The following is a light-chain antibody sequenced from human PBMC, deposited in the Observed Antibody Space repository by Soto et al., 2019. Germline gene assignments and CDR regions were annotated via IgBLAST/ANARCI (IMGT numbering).Light chain of an antibody. CDR2: RNS. V-gene: IGLV1-47*02. CDR1: GSNIGINS. J-gene: IGLJ3*02. Sequence: QYALTQPPSASGAPGQDVTISGSGSGSNIGINSVYLYQQLSGAAPTLLIYRNSRRPAGVPDRISASKSGTSASLTISGLRSEDEADYYCAVWDDNPETLSGASWLFGGGTKVTVL. CDR3: AVWDDNPETLSGASWL.